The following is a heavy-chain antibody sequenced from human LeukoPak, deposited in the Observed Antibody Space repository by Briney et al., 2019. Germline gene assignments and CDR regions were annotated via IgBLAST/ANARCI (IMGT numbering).Heavy chain of an antibody. CDR3: ARRGYGKTDY. J-gene: IGHJ4*02. Sequence: SSETLSLTCAVYGGSFSGYYWSWIRQPPGKGLEWIGEINHSGSTNYNPSLKSRVTISVDTSKNQFSLKLSSVTAADTAVYYCARRGYGKTDYWGQGTLVTVSS. V-gene: IGHV4-34*01. CDR1: GGSFSGYY. CDR2: INHSGST. D-gene: IGHD2-15*01.